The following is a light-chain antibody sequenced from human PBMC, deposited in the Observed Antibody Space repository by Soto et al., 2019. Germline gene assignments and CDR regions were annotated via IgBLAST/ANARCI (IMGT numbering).Light chain of an antibody. J-gene: IGKJ1*01. V-gene: IGKV1-5*01. Sequence: DIPMTQSPSTLSASVGDRVTITCRASHSISRWLAWYQQKPGKAPNLLIYDAFTLESGVPSRFSGSGSGTEFTLTISSLQPDDFATYYCQQYSYDSTFGQGTKVDIK. CDR2: DAF. CDR3: QQYSYDST. CDR1: HSISRW.